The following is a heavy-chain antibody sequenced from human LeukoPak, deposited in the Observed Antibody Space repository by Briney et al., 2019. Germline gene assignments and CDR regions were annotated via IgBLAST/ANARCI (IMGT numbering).Heavy chain of an antibody. Sequence: GGSLRLSCAASGFTFSSYAMSWVRQAPGKGLEWVSVISGSGGSTNYADSVKGRFTISRDNSKNTLYLQMNSLRAEDTAVYYCAKVKSYSTYYFDFWGQGTLVTV. CDR2: ISGSGGST. CDR3: AKVKSYSTYYFDF. V-gene: IGHV3-23*01. J-gene: IGHJ4*02. D-gene: IGHD6-13*01. CDR1: GFTFSSYA.